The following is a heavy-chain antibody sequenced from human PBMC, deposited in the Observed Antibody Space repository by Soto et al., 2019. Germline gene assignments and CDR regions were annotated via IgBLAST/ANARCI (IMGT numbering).Heavy chain of an antibody. CDR3: ARPMVGATDVGAFDI. J-gene: IGHJ3*02. CDR2: IYYSGST. CDR1: GGSISSSSYY. D-gene: IGHD1-26*01. V-gene: IGHV4-39*01. Sequence: QLQLQESGPGLVKPSETLSLTCTVSGGSISSSSYYWGWIRQPPGKGLEWIGSIYYSGSTYYNPSLKSRVTISVDTSKNQFSLKLSSVTAADTAVYYCARPMVGATDVGAFDIWGQGTMVTVSS.